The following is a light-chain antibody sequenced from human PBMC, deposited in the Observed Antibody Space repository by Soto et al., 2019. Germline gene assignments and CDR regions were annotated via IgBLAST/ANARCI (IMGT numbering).Light chain of an antibody. Sequence: DIQMTQSPSTLSASVGDRVTIDCRASHNINNLLAWYQQKPGEAPKLLIFRASNLYSGVPPRFSGSGSGTQFSLTTNGLQPDDFATYYCQQYNNYEWTFGQATKVEVK. CDR2: RAS. CDR1: HNINNL. CDR3: QQYNNYEWT. V-gene: IGKV1-5*03. J-gene: IGKJ1*01.